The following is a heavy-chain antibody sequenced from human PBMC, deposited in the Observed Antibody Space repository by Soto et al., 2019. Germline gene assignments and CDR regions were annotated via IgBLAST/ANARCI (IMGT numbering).Heavy chain of an antibody. CDR1: GFTFSSYG. Sequence: ESGGGVVQPGRSLRLSCAASGFTFSSYGMHWVRQAPGKGLEWVAVISYDGSNKYYADSVKGRFTISRDNSKNTLYLQMNSLRAEDTAVYYCAKLTSVPAGSVDYWGQGTLVTVSS. V-gene: IGHV3-30*18. CDR2: ISYDGSNK. D-gene: IGHD2-2*01. J-gene: IGHJ4*02. CDR3: AKLTSVPAGSVDY.